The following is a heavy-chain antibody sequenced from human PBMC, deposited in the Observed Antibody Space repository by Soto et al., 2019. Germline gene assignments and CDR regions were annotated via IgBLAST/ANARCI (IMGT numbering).Heavy chain of an antibody. Sequence: QAQLVQSGAEVKKPGSSVKVSCKASGGTFSSYAISWVRQAPGQGLEWMGGIIPIFGTANYAQKFQGRVTITADESTSTAYMELSSLRSEDTAVYYCASARVGYCSGGSCYTYYYGMDVWGQGTTVTVSS. D-gene: IGHD2-15*01. CDR3: ASARVGYCSGGSCYTYYYGMDV. V-gene: IGHV1-69*01. J-gene: IGHJ6*02. CDR1: GGTFSSYA. CDR2: IIPIFGTA.